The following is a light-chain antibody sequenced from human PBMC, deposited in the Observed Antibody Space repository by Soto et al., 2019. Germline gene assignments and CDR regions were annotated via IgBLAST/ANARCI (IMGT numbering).Light chain of an antibody. Sequence: DIQMTQSPSTLPASVVDRVTITGRASQSISSWLAWYQQKPGKAPKLLIYDASSLESGVPSRFSGSGSGTEFTLTISSLQPDDFATYYCQQYNSYSGTFGQGTKVDIK. J-gene: IGKJ1*01. V-gene: IGKV1-5*01. CDR1: QSISSW. CDR2: DAS. CDR3: QQYNSYSGT.